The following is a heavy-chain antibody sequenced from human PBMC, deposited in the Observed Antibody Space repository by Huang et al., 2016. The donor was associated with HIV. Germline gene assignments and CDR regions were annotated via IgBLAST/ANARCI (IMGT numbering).Heavy chain of an antibody. CDR3: ARPRMTEGNSDSTWSYFDS. J-gene: IGHJ4*02. CDR1: GGSFSGHY. CDR2: NEPRGTT. Sequence: QVRLHQWGSGVLKPSETLSLKCAVYGGSFSGHYWTWILQSPGTGLAWIVENEPRGTTSANPSLKSRVTMSIDTSKSQFYLNLTAVTATDTAVYYCARPRMTEGNSDSTWSYFDSWGQGTLVVVSS. D-gene: IGHD3-9*01. V-gene: IGHV4-34*01.